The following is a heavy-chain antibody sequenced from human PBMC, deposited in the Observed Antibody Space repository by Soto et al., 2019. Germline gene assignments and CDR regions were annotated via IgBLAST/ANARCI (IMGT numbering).Heavy chain of an antibody. D-gene: IGHD4-17*01. J-gene: IGHJ4*02. Sequence: SETLSLTCTVSGGSISSYYWSWIRQPPGKGLEWIGYIYYSGSTNYNPSLKSRVTISVDTSKNQFSLKLSSVTAADTAVYYCARGESGDYEGDDYWGQGTLVTVSS. CDR3: ARGESGDYEGDDY. CDR2: IYYSGST. CDR1: GGSISSYY. V-gene: IGHV4-59*01.